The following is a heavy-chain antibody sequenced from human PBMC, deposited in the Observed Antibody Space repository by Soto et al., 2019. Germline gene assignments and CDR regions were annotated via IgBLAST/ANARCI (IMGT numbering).Heavy chain of an antibody. D-gene: IGHD1-1*01. CDR1: GGSISSSNYY. CDR3: AREDRTNGYKYDY. J-gene: IGHJ4*02. Sequence: PSETLSLTCSVSGGSISSSNYYWAWIRQPPGKGLEWIGSIYYIGNTYYNPSLKSRVTMSVDTSKNQFSLKVTSVTAADMAIYYCAREDRTNGYKYDYWGQGTLVTVSS. CDR2: IYYIGNT. V-gene: IGHV4-39*01.